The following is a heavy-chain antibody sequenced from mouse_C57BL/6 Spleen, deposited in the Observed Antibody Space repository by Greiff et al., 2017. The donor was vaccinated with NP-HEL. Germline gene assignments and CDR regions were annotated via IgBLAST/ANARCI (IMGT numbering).Heavy chain of an antibody. D-gene: IGHD2-1*01. Sequence: QVQLQQPGAELVRPGSSVKLSCKASGYTFTSYWMHWVKQRPIQGLEWIGNIDPSDSETHYNQKFKDKATLTVDKSSSTAYMQLSSLTSEDSAVYYCARGDGNYHWFADWGQGTLVTVSA. V-gene: IGHV1-52*01. CDR3: ARGDGNYHWFAD. CDR2: IDPSDSET. CDR1: GYTFTSYW. J-gene: IGHJ3*01.